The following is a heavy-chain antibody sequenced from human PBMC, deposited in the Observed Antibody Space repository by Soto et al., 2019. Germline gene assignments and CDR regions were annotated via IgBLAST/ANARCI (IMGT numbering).Heavy chain of an antibody. CDR2: INPSGGST. CDR3: ARGPRYYDILTGYFDY. Sequence: ASVKVSCKASGYTFTSYYMHWVRQAPGQGLEWMGIINPSGGSTSYAQKFQGRVTMTRDTSTSTVYMELSSLRSEDTAVYYCARGPRYYDILTGYFDYWGQGTLVTVSS. CDR1: GYTFTSYY. J-gene: IGHJ4*02. D-gene: IGHD3-9*01. V-gene: IGHV1-46*01.